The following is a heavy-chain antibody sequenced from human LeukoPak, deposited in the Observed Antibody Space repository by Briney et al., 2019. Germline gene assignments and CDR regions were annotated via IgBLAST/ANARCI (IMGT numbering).Heavy chain of an antibody. J-gene: IGHJ4*02. Sequence: GGSLRLSCAASGFTFDDYAMHWVRQAPGKGLEGVSGINWNSGSTGYADSVKGRFTISRDNAKNSLYLQMNSLRAEDMALYYCAKGRGPTMIDHFDYWGQGTLVTVSS. CDR1: GFTFDDYA. D-gene: IGHD3-22*01. CDR2: INWNSGST. CDR3: AKGRGPTMIDHFDY. V-gene: IGHV3-9*03.